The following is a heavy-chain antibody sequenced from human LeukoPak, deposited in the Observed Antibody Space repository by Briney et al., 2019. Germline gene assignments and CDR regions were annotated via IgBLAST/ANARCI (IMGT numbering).Heavy chain of an antibody. CDR2: ISGSGGST. Sequence: GGSLRLSCAASGFTFSSYAMSWVRQAPGKGLEGVSAISGSGGSTYYADSVKGRFTISRDNSKNTLYQQMNSLRAEDTAVYYCAKMRFVYGGNSGYFDYWGQGTLVTVSS. D-gene: IGHD4-23*01. CDR3: AKMRFVYGGNSGYFDY. CDR1: GFTFSSYA. V-gene: IGHV3-23*01. J-gene: IGHJ4*02.